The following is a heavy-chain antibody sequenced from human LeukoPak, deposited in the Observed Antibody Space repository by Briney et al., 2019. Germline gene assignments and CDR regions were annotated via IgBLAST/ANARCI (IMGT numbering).Heavy chain of an antibody. D-gene: IGHD6-19*01. CDR3: ARQQWLASYYYYMDV. J-gene: IGHJ6*03. Sequence: SETLSLTCTVSGGSISSSSYYWGWVRQPPGKGLEWIGSIYYSGSTYYNPSLMSRVTISVDTSKNQFSLKLSSVTAADTAVYYCARQQWLASYYYYMDVWGKGTTVTVSS. V-gene: IGHV4-39*01. CDR2: IYYSGST. CDR1: GGSISSSSYY.